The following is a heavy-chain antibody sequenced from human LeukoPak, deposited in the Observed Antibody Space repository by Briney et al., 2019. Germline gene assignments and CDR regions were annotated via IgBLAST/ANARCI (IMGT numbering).Heavy chain of an antibody. V-gene: IGHV4-59*11. J-gene: IGHJ4*02. Sequence: PSETLSLTCTVSGASISSHYWSWIRQPPGKGLEWIGDFSYSGSTNYNPSLKSRVTISVDTSKNQFSLKLSSVTAADTAVYYCASLSRVAGTFSEFLFWGQGTLVTVSS. CDR2: FSYSGST. CDR1: GASISSHY. D-gene: IGHD2-15*01. CDR3: ASLSRVAGTFSEFLF.